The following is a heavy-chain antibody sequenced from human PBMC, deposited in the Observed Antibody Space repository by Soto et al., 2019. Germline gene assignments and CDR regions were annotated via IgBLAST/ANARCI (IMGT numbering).Heavy chain of an antibody. D-gene: IGHD2-15*01. CDR1: GFTFRPYI. J-gene: IGHJ6*02. CDR2: IRGFSPYT. CDR3: ARDRGYDAHDYYYNAMDV. V-gene: IGHV3-21*01. Sequence: GGSLRLSCISSGFTFRPYILNWVRQAPGKGLEWVSGIRGFSPYTFYAESVKGRFTISRDNAKNSLYLQMNSLRAEDTAVYYCARDRGYDAHDYYYNAMDVWGQGTTVTVSS.